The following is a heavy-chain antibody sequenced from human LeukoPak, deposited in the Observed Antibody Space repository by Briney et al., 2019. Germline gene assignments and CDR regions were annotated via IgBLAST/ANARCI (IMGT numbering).Heavy chain of an antibody. J-gene: IGHJ4*02. CDR2: IYYSGST. Sequence: SETLSLTCTVSGGSISSGDYYWSWIRQPPGKGLEWIGYIYYSGSTYYNPSLKSRVTISVDTSKNQFSLKLSSVTAADTAVYYCARGGATQRVTAPDYWGQGTLVTVSS. CDR3: ARGGATQRVTAPDY. CDR1: GGSISSGDYY. V-gene: IGHV4-30-4*01. D-gene: IGHD5-24*01.